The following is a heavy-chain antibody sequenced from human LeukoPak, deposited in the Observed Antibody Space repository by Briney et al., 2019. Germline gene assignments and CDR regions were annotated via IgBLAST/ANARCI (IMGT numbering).Heavy chain of an antibody. CDR1: GATFSSYA. CDR2: IIPIFGIA. V-gene: IGHV1-69*04. Sequence: ASVKVSCKASGATFSSYAISWVRQAPGQGLEWMGRIIPIFGIANYAQKFQGRVTITADKSTSTAYMELSSLRSEDTAVYYCAFEAYGGPTPGNYWGQGTLVTVSS. J-gene: IGHJ4*02. CDR3: AFEAYGGPTPGNY. D-gene: IGHD4-23*01.